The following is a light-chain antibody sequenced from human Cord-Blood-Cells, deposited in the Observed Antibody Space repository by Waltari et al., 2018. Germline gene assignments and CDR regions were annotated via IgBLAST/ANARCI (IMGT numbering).Light chain of an antibody. CDR3: SSYAGSNNWV. J-gene: IGLJ3*02. CDR1: SSDVGGYNY. Sequence: QYALTQPPSASGSPGQSVTIPCTGTSSDVGGYNYVSWYQQHQGKAPKLMIYEVSKRPSGVPDRFSGSKSGITASLTVAGLQAEDEADYYCSSYAGSNNWVFGGGTKLTVL. V-gene: IGLV2-8*01. CDR2: EVS.